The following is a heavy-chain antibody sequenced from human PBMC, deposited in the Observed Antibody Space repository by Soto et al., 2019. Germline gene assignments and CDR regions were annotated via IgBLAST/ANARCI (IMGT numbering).Heavy chain of an antibody. CDR3: ARDLRSGGVRSYFDY. CDR1: GFTFSTYW. V-gene: IGHV3-7*01. J-gene: IGHJ4*02. Sequence: EVQLVESGGGLVQPGGSLRLSCAASGFTFSTYWMSWVRQAPGQGLEWVANIKQDGSEKYCVDSLKGRFTISRDNTKNSLYLQMNSRRVEDTAVFHCARDLRSGGVRSYFDYWGQGALVTVSS. D-gene: IGHD3-10*01. CDR2: IKQDGSEK.